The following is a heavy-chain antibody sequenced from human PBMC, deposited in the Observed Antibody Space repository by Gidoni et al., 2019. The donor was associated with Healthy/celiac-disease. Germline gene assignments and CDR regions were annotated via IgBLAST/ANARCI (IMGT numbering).Heavy chain of an antibody. CDR3: ARDRGVYSSSWSNWYGMDV. CDR1: GGTFSSYA. V-gene: IGHV1-69*01. Sequence: QVQLVQSGAEVKKPGSSVKVSCKASGGTFSSYALGWVRQAPGQGLEWMGGIIPIFGTANYAQKFQGRVTITADESTSTAYMELSSLRSEDTAVYYCARDRGVYSSSWSNWYGMDVWGQGTTVTVSS. CDR2: IIPIFGTA. D-gene: IGHD6-13*01. J-gene: IGHJ6*02.